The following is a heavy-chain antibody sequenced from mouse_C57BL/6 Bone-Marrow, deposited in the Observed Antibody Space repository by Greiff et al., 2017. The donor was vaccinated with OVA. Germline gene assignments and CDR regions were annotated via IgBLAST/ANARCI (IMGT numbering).Heavy chain of an antibody. Sequence: EVKVVESVGGLVKPGGSLTLSCAASGFTFSSYAMSWVRQTPDTRLEWVATISDGGSYTYYPANVKGRFTISSANAKNNLYLQRSHLKSEDTAMYYCARPLLLDYWGQGTLVTVSA. CDR2: ISDGGSYT. J-gene: IGHJ3*01. CDR3: ARPLLLDY. CDR1: GFTFSSYA. V-gene: IGHV5-4*03. D-gene: IGHD1-1*01.